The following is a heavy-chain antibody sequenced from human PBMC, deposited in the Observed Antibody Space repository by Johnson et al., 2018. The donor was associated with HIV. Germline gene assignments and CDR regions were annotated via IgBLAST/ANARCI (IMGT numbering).Heavy chain of an antibody. J-gene: IGHJ3*02. Sequence: QVQLVESGGGVVQPGGSLRLSCAASGFTFSSYGMHWVRQAPGKGLEWVAAIGYDGNDKDYADSVKGRFTISGDDSKNTLYLQMNSLKTEDKAVYYCTAALRVKGIWGQGTMVTVSS. V-gene: IGHV3-30*19. D-gene: IGHD6-13*01. CDR3: TAALRVKGI. CDR1: GFTFSSYG. CDR2: IGYDGNDK.